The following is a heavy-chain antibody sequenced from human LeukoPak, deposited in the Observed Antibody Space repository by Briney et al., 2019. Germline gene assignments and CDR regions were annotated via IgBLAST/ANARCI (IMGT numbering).Heavy chain of an antibody. D-gene: IGHD3-10*01. J-gene: IGHJ4*02. Sequence: GGSLRLSCAASGFTVSSNYMSWVRQAPGKGLEWVSVIYSGGSTYYADSVKGRFTISRDNAKNSLYLQMSSLRVEDTAVYYCARGPMLRGVIIRRSKSGYFDYWGQGTLVTVSS. V-gene: IGHV3-53*01. CDR2: IYSGGST. CDR3: ARGPMLRGVIIRRSKSGYFDY. CDR1: GFTVSSNY.